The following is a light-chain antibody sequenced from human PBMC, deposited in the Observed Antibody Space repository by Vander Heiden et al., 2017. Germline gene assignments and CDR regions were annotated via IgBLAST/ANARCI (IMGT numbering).Light chain of an antibody. CDR3: QQCDRDPPRT. V-gene: IGKV1-39*01. CDR1: QSISSF. J-gene: IGKJ1*01. Sequence: DVQMTQSPSSLSASVGDRVTITCRASQSISSFLNWYQQKPGKAPEVLIYAASSLQRGVPSRFSGSGSGTDFTLTISNLRPEDFATYYCQQCDRDPPRTFGQGTKVEIK. CDR2: AAS.